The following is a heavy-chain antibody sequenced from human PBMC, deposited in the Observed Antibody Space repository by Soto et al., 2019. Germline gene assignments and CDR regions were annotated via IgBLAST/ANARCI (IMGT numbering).Heavy chain of an antibody. D-gene: IGHD3-16*01. CDR2: INHSGST. J-gene: IGHJ6*02. V-gene: IGHV4-34*01. CDR3: ARSERWGSRFAHDGMDV. Sequence: SETLSLTCAVYGGSFSGYYWSWIRQPPGKGLEWIGEINHSGSTNYNPSLKSRVTISVDTSKNQFSLKLSSVTAADTAVYYCARSERWGSRFAHDGMDVWGQGTTVTVSS. CDR1: GGSFSGYY.